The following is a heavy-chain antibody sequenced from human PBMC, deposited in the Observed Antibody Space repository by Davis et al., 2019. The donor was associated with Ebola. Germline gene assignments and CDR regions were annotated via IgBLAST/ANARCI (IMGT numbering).Heavy chain of an antibody. CDR2: VSGYNGNT. CDR3: ARDREGEYDI. V-gene: IGHV1-18*04. D-gene: IGHD3-16*01. J-gene: IGHJ3*02. Sequence: ASVKVSCKASGYTFIAYYMHWVRQAPGQGLEWVGWVSGYNGNTKYAQKYQGRVTMTTDTSTTTVYMELRNLRFDDAAVYYCARDREGEYDIWGQGTMVTVSS. CDR1: GYTFIAYY.